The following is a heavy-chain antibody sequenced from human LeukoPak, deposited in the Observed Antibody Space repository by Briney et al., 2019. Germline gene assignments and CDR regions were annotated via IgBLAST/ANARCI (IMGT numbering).Heavy chain of an antibody. CDR1: GDSVSSNSVT. V-gene: IGHV6-1*01. Sequence: SQTLSLTCAISGDSVSSNSVTWNWIRQSPSRGLEWLGRTYYRSTWYNDYAVSVRGRITVNPDTSKNQFSLKLNSVTAADTAVYYCARGPAGARTIDYWGQGTLVTVSS. CDR3: ARGPAGARTIDY. CDR2: TYYRSTWYN. D-gene: IGHD4-17*01. J-gene: IGHJ4*02.